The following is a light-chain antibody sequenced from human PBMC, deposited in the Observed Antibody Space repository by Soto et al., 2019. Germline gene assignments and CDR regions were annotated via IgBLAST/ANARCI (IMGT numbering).Light chain of an antibody. J-gene: IGKJ1*01. CDR1: QSLRRSS. CDR2: DVS. V-gene: IGKV3-20*01. Sequence: EIVLTQSPGSLSLSPGERATLSCRASQSLRRSSLAWYQQKPGQAPRLLIYDVSTRATGIPDRFSGSGSGTGFPLTISRREPEDFAVYSCQQYGSSPWTFVQGNRVEFK. CDR3: QQYGSSPWT.